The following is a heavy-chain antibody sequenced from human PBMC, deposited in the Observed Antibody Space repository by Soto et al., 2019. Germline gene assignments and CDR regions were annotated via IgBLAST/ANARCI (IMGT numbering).Heavy chain of an antibody. CDR1: GFTFSTYA. Sequence: GGSLRLSCAASGFTFSTYAMAWIRQAPGKGLEWVSDISNNGGRKYYAASVKGRFTISRDNAKNTLYLQMNSLRAEDTAVYCCAREAVWGQGTTVTVSS. V-gene: IGHV3-23*01. CDR3: AREAV. J-gene: IGHJ6*02. CDR2: ISNNGGRK.